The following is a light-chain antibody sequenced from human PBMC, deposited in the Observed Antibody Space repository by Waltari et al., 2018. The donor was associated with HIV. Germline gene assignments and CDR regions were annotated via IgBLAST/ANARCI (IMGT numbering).Light chain of an antibody. J-gene: IGLJ2*01. Sequence: QSALTQPPSASGSPGQSVTISCTGTSSDIGGYNYVSWYQQHPGKAPKLIMTEVTKRPSGVPDRFAGPKSGNTASLTVSGLQAEDEAHYYCSSYAPTNIFYVLFGGGTALTVL. CDR1: SSDIGGYNY. CDR3: SSYAPTNIFYVL. V-gene: IGLV2-8*01. CDR2: EVT.